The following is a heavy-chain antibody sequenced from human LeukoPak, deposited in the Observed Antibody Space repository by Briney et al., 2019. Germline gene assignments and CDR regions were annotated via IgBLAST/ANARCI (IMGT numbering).Heavy chain of an antibody. D-gene: IGHD6-19*01. V-gene: IGHV3-48*03. CDR2: INHSGSTT. CDR1: GFSFSSYE. J-gene: IGHJ4*02. CDR3: ARDEREPVARIPFVDY. Sequence: PGGSLRLSCAASGFSFSSYEMNWVRQAPGKGLEWLSYINHSGSTTYYAASVKGRFTISRDNAKNSLYLQMHSLRAEDTAVYYCARDEREPVARIPFVDYWGQGTLVTVSS.